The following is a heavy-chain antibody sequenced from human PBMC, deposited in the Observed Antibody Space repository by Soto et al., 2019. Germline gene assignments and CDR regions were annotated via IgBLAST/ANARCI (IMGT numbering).Heavy chain of an antibody. CDR2: ISAYNGNT. V-gene: IGHV1-18*01. CDR3: ARGSQWELPHDAFDI. Sequence: QVQLVQSGAEVKKPGASVKVSCKASGYTFTSYGISWVRQAPGQGLERMGWISAYNGNTNYAQKLQGRGTMTTDTSTSTAYMELRGLRSDDTAVYYWARGSQWELPHDAFDIWGQGTMVTVSS. D-gene: IGHD1-26*01. J-gene: IGHJ3*02. CDR1: GYTFTSYG.